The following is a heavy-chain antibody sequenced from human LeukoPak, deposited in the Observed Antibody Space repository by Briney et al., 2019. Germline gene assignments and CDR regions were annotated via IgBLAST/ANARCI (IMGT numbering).Heavy chain of an antibody. D-gene: IGHD6-13*01. CDR2: INAGNGNT. Sequence: ASVKVSCKASGYTFTSHAMHWVRQAPGQRLEWMGWINAGNGNTKYSQKLQGRVTITRDTSASTAYMELSSLRSEDTPVYYCARDHGSTKEDDACDIWGQGTMVTVSS. CDR1: GYTFTSHA. V-gene: IGHV1-3*01. J-gene: IGHJ3*02. CDR3: ARDHGSTKEDDACDI.